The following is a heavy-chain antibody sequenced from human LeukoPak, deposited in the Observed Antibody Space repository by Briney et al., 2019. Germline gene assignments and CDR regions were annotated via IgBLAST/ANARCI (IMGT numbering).Heavy chain of an antibody. CDR3: AKGRYYYDNSCVFEI. J-gene: IGHJ3*02. Sequence: PGGFLRLSCAASGFTFSSYAMSWVRQAPGKGLEWVSTISGSGSSTYYADSVKGRFTISRDNSKNTLYLQMNSLRAEDTAVYHCAKGRYYYDNSCVFEIWGQGTMVTVSS. V-gene: IGHV3-23*01. CDR1: GFTFSSYA. CDR2: ISGSGSST. D-gene: IGHD3-22*01.